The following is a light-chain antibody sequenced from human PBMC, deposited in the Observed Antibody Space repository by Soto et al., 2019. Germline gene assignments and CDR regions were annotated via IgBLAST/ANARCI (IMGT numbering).Light chain of an antibody. CDR1: QSISTW. V-gene: IGKV1-5*01. CDR3: QQYGSSPT. Sequence: IQMTQAPSTLSASVGDRVTITCRASQSISTWLAWYQQKPGKAPKLLISASYDLQSGVPSRFSGSESGTDFTLTISRLEPEDFAVYYCQQYGSSPTFGEGTRREIK. CDR2: ASY. J-gene: IGKJ5*01.